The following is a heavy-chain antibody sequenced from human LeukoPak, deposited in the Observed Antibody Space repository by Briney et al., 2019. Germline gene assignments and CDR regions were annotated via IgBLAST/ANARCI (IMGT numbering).Heavy chain of an antibody. D-gene: IGHD2-2*01. J-gene: IGHJ6*03. CDR3: ARAGHHCSSTSCYPSGHYYYYYYMDV. CDR1: GYTFTSYG. V-gene: IGHV1-18*01. Sequence: GASVKVSCKASGYTFTSYGTRWVRPAPGQGLEWMGWISAYNGNTNYAQKLQGRGTMTTDTSTSTAYMELRSLRSDDTAVYYCARAGHHCSSTSCYPSGHYYYYYYMDVWGKGTTVTVSS. CDR2: ISAYNGNT.